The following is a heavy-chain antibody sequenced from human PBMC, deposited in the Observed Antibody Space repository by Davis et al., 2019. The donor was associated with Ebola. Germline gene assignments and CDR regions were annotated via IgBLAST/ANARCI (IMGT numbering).Heavy chain of an antibody. CDR2: IKSKRDDGTA. J-gene: IGHJ4*02. CDR1: GFTFNNAW. Sequence: PGGSLRLSCVASGFTFNNAWMSWVRQAPGKGLEWVGRIKSKRDDGTAEYAAPVKGRFTISRDDSKNTLFLQMNSIKTDDTAVYSCATDATAAGYFVYWGQGALVTVSS. V-gene: IGHV3-15*05. CDR3: ATDATAAGYFVY. D-gene: IGHD6-13*01.